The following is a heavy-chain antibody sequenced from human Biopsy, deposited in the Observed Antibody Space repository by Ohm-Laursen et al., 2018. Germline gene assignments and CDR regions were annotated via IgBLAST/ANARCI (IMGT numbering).Heavy chain of an antibody. CDR2: INPNSGAT. CDR1: GYTFTAHY. J-gene: IGHJ4*02. Sequence: GASVKVSCKPSGYTFTAHYVHWVRQAPGQGLEGMGWINPNSGATSYAQNFQGRVTLTRDTSTSTAHMELSSLRSEDTAIYYCARGGYDYDYWGQGTLVTVSS. CDR3: ARGGYDYDY. V-gene: IGHV1-2*02. D-gene: IGHD5-12*01.